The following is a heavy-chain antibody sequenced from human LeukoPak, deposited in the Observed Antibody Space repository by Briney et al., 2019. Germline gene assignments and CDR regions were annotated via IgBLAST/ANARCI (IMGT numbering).Heavy chain of an antibody. CDR2: ISAYNGNT. V-gene: IGHV1-18*01. Sequence: GASVKVSCKASGYTFTSYGISWVRQAPGQGLEWMGWISAYNGNTNYAQKLQGRVTMTTDTSTSTAYMELRSLRSDDTAVYYCARGRKVVLMVYAKPSYYYYMDVWGKGTTVTVSS. J-gene: IGHJ6*03. D-gene: IGHD2-8*01. CDR1: GYTFTSYG. CDR3: ARGRKVVLMVYAKPSYYYYMDV.